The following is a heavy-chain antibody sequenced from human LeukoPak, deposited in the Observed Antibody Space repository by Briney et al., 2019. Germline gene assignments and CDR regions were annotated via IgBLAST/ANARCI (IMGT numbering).Heavy chain of an antibody. Sequence: PGGSLRLSCAASGFTFSDHWMHWVRQAPGKGLVWISRIYSDGSTVNYADSVKGRFTISRDNAKNTLYPQMNSLRAEDTALYYCARVTRWDWYFDLWGRGALVTVSS. V-gene: IGHV3-74*01. CDR1: GFTFSDHW. CDR2: IYSDGSTV. D-gene: IGHD5-24*01. J-gene: IGHJ2*01. CDR3: ARVTRWDWYFDL.